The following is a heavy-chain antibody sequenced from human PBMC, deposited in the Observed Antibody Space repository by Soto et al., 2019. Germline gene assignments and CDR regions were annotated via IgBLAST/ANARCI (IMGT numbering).Heavy chain of an antibody. CDR1: GFTLSNHG. J-gene: IGHJ4*02. Sequence: GGSLRLSCAASGFTLSNHGMQWVRQAPGKGLEWVAVTSSDGSIEHYADSVKGRFTISRDNSKNTLYLQMNSLKTEDTAVYYCTTVNYYDSSGYPSDYWGQGTLVTVSS. CDR2: TSSDGSIE. D-gene: IGHD3-22*01. V-gene: IGHV3-30*03. CDR3: TTVNYYDSSGYPSDY.